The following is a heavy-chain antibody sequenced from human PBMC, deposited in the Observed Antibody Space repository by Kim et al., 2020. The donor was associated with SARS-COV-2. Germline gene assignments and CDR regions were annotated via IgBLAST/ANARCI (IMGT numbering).Heavy chain of an antibody. V-gene: IGHV3-21*01. CDR2: ISSSSSYI. CDR1: GFTFSSYS. Sequence: GGSLRLSCAASGFTFSSYSMNWVRQAPGKGLEWVSSISSSSSYIYYADSVKGRFTISRDNAKNSLYLQMNSLRAEDTAVYYCARAGGLTYYYGMDVWGQGPTVTVSS. J-gene: IGHJ6*02. CDR3: ARAGGLTYYYGMDV. D-gene: IGHD3-9*01.